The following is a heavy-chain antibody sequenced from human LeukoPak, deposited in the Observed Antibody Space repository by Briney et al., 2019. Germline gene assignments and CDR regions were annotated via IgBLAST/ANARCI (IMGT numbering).Heavy chain of an antibody. J-gene: IGHJ6*03. D-gene: IGHD5-18*01. CDR3: ARGRRGYSYGIYYYYMDV. CDR1: GGSFSGYY. CDR2: INHSGST. V-gene: IGHV4-34*01. Sequence: SETLSPTCAVYGGSFSGYYWSWLRQPPGKGLEWIGEINHSGSTNYNPSLKSRVTISVDTSKNQFSLKLSSVTAADTAVYYCARGRRGYSYGIYYYYMDVWGKGTTVTVSS.